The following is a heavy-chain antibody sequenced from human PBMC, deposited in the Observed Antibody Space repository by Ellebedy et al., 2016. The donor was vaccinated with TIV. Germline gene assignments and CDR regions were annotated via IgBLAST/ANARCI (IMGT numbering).Heavy chain of an antibody. J-gene: IGHJ4*02. Sequence: GGSLRLSCVAPGFIFSSYWMHWVRQAPGKGLVWVSRVNSDGSSTSYADSVKGRFTISRDNAKNTLYLQMKSLRAEDTAVYYCAREDPTVVTLVDYWGQGTLVTVSS. CDR2: VNSDGSST. CDR3: AREDPTVVTLVDY. CDR1: GFIFSSYW. V-gene: IGHV3-74*01. D-gene: IGHD4-23*01.